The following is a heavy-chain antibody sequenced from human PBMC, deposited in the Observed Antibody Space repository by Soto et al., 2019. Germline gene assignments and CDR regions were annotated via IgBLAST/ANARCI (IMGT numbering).Heavy chain of an antibody. Sequence: PGESLKISCKGSGYSFTSYWIGWVRQLPGKGLEWMGIIYPGDSDTSYSPSFQGQVTISADTSISTAYLQWSSLKASDPAMYYCARSPYYYYGMDVWGQRTTVTVSS. CDR3: ARSPYYYYGMDV. CDR1: GYSFTSYW. J-gene: IGHJ6*02. V-gene: IGHV5-51*01. CDR2: IYPGDSDT.